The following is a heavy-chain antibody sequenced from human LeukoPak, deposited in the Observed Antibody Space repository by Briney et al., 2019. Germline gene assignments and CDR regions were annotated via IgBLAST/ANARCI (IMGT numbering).Heavy chain of an antibody. CDR1: GFTFSSYS. V-gene: IGHV3-21*01. Sequence: GSLRLSCAASGFTFSSYSMNWVRQAPGKGLEWVSSISSSSSYIYYADSVKGRFTISRDNAKNSLYLQMNSLRAEDTAVYYCAIGPLTHTANDAFDIWGQGTMVTVSS. D-gene: IGHD1-14*01. CDR3: AIGPLTHTANDAFDI. J-gene: IGHJ3*02. CDR2: ISSSSSYI.